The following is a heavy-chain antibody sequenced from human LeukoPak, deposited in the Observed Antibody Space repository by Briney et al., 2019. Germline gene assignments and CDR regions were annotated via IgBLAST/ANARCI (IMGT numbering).Heavy chain of an antibody. V-gene: IGHV1-2*02. CDR3: ARDGYSGRFDP. J-gene: IGHJ5*02. Sequence: ASVKVSCKASGYSFTGHYMHWVRQAPGQGLEWMGWINPKSGDTKYAQKFQGRVTMTRDTSISTAYMELSRLRSDDTAVYYCARDGYSGRFDPWGQGTLVTVSS. CDR1: GYSFTGHY. D-gene: IGHD1-26*01. CDR2: INPKSGDT.